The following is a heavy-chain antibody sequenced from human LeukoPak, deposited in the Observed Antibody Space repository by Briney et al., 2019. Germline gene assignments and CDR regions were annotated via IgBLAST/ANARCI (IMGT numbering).Heavy chain of an antibody. CDR3: ARSRSSLDDAFDI. CDR2: ISGSGGST. CDR1: GFTFSSYG. D-gene: IGHD6-13*01. J-gene: IGHJ3*02. Sequence: PGGSLRLSCAASGFTFSSYGMSWVRQAPGKGLEWVSGISGSGGSTYYADSVKGRFTISRDNSKNTLYLQMNSLRAEDTAVYYCARSRSSLDDAFDIWGQGTMVTVSS. V-gene: IGHV3-23*01.